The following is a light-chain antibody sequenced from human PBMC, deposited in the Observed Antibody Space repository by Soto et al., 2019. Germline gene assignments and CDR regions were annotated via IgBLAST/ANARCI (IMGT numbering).Light chain of an antibody. CDR1: QSVSSY. CDR2: DAS. CDR3: QQRRNWPIFT. J-gene: IGKJ3*01. V-gene: IGKV3-11*01. Sequence: EIVLTQSPASLSLSPGERATLSCRASQSVSSYLAWYQQKPGQAPRLLIYDASNRATGIPARFSGSGSGTDFTLTISSLEPEDFAVYYCQQRRNWPIFTFGRGTKVDIK.